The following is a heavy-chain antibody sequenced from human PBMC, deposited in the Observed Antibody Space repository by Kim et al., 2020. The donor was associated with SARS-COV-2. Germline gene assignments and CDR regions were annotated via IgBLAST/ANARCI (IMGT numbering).Heavy chain of an antibody. CDR3: ARESDHDYGDYVYYYYYYGMDV. Sequence: ASVKVSCKASGYTFTSYGISWVRQAPGQGLEWMGWISAYNGNTNYAQKLQGRVTMTTDTSTSTAYMELRSLRSDDTAVYYCARESDHDYGDYVYYYYYYGMDVWGQGTTVTVSS. D-gene: IGHD4-17*01. J-gene: IGHJ6*02. CDR1: GYTFTSYG. CDR2: ISAYNGNT. V-gene: IGHV1-18*01.